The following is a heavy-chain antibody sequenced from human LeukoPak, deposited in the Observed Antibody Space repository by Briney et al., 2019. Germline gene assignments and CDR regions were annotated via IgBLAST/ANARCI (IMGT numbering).Heavy chain of an antibody. V-gene: IGHV4-59*08. CDR1: GGSISSYY. CDR2: IYYSGST. D-gene: IGHD6-6*01. J-gene: IGHJ4*02. Sequence: KPSETLSLTCTVSGGSISSYYWSWIRQPPGKGLEWIGYIYYSGSTNYNPSLKSRVTISVDTSKNQFSLKLSSVTAADTAVYYCARQKGDSSSSPDYRGQGTLVTVSS. CDR3: ARQKGDSSSSPDY.